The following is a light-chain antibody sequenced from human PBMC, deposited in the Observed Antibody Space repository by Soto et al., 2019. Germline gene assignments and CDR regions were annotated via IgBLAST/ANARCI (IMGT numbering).Light chain of an antibody. V-gene: IGKV1-39*01. CDR3: QQSSSTPLT. CDR2: AAS. Sequence: DIQMTQSPSSLSASVGDRVTITCRASQSISSYLNWYQQKPGKAPKLLIFAASSLQSGVPPRSSGGGSGTDFILTISSLQPEDFATYYCQQSSSTPLTFGGGTKV. J-gene: IGKJ4*01. CDR1: QSISSY.